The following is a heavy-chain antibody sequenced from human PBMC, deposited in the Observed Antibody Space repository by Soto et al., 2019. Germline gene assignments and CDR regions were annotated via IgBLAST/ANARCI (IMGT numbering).Heavy chain of an antibody. Sequence: SETLSLTCTVSGDSVSSGVYYGIWIRQPPGKGLEWIGYIYSSGSANYNPSLKSRVTISRDTSKNQISLKVASVTAADTAGYYCARGFSSVSMDAWGQGTTVTVSS. D-gene: IGHD6-19*01. CDR3: ARGFSSVSMDA. CDR2: IYSSGSA. CDR1: GDSVSSGVYY. V-gene: IGHV4-61*08. J-gene: IGHJ6*02.